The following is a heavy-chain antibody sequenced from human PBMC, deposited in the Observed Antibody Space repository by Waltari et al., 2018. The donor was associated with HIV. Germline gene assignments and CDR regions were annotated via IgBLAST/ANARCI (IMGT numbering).Heavy chain of an antibody. CDR3: ARVPLDMLTGFDPYYFES. J-gene: IGHJ4*02. Sequence: EVQLVGSGGGLVQHGGSLRVAWEGSGFNFRKYAMCWVGQSPGKGLEWVSSMSAMGTRTYNADTVKGRFSVSRDNAKNTLNLQVSGLRAGDTAVYYCARVPLDMLTGFDPYYFESWGQGTLVTVSS. V-gene: IGHV3-23*04. CDR1: GFNFRKYA. D-gene: IGHD3-9*01. CDR2: MSAMGTRT.